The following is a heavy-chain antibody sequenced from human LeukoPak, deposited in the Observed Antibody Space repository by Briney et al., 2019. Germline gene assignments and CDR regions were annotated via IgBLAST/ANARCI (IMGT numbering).Heavy chain of an antibody. D-gene: IGHD3-22*01. Sequence: SETLSLTCAVYGGSFSGYYWSWIRQPPGKGLEWIGEINHSGSTNYNPSLKSRVTISVDTSKNQFSLKLSSVTAADTAVYYCARMGYYYDSSGYAFDYWSQGTLVTVSS. CDR2: INHSGST. J-gene: IGHJ4*02. CDR3: ARMGYYYDSSGYAFDY. CDR1: GGSFSGYY. V-gene: IGHV4-34*01.